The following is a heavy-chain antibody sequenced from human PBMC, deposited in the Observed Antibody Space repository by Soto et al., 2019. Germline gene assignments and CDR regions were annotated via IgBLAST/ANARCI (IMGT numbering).Heavy chain of an antibody. D-gene: IGHD4-17*01. J-gene: IGHJ4*02. CDR3: TTEGGTKYVDYPFDY. CDR2: IKSKTDGGTT. Sequence: EVQLVESGGGLVKPGGSLRLSCAASGFTFSNAWMSWVRQAPGKGLEWVGRIKSKTDGGTTDYAAPVKGRFTISRYDSKNTLYLQMNSLKTEDTAVYYCTTEGGTKYVDYPFDYWGQGTLVTVSS. CDR1: GFTFSNAW. V-gene: IGHV3-15*01.